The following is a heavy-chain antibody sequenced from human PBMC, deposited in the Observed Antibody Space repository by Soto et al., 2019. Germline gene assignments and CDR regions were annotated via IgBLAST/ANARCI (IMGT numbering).Heavy chain of an antibody. Sequence: EVQLLESGGGLVQPGGSLRLSCAASGFTFNSYAMSWVRQAPGKGLEWVSAISGSGGSTFYADSVKGRFTISRDNSKNTLYLQMNSLRAEDTAVYYCAKRGSGYCSTTSCYGCLCYYFGMDVWGQGTAVTVSS. V-gene: IGHV3-23*01. D-gene: IGHD2-2*03. CDR1: GFTFNSYA. CDR2: ISGSGGST. J-gene: IGHJ6*02. CDR3: AKRGSGYCSTTSCYGCLCYYFGMDV.